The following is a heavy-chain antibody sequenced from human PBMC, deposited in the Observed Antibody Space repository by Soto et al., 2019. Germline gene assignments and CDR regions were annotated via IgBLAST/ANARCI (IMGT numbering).Heavy chain of an antibody. CDR2: IYYSGST. CDR3: ARVSGPGLRYLFDY. D-gene: IGHD4-17*01. CDR1: GGSISSGGYY. V-gene: IGHV4-31*03. Sequence: TLSLTCTVSGGSISSGGYYWSWIRQHPGKGLEWIGYIYYSGSTYYNPSLKSRVTISVDTSKNQFSLKLSSVTAADTAVYYCARVSGPGLRYLFDYWGQGTLVTVSS. J-gene: IGHJ4*02.